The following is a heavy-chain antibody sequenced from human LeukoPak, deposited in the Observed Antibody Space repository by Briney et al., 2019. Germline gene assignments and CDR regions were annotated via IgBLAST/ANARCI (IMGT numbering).Heavy chain of an antibody. J-gene: IGHJ4*02. CDR2: ISGSGGST. Sequence: GGSLRLSCAASGLTFSSYAMSWLRQAPGKGLEWVSAISGSGGSTYYADSVKGRFSISRDNSKNTLYLQMNSLRDEDTAIYYCVRYVNHWNHVDCWGQGTRVTVSS. CDR1: GLTFSSYA. V-gene: IGHV3-23*01. D-gene: IGHD1-1*01. CDR3: VRYVNHWNHVDC.